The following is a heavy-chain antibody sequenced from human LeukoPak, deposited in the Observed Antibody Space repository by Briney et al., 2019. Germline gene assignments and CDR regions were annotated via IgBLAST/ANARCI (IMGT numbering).Heavy chain of an antibody. V-gene: IGHV4-39*01. D-gene: IGHD4-17*01. J-gene: IGHJ4*02. CDR3: ARQGFDYGEIFDY. Sequence: WVRQPPGKGLEWIGSIYYSGSTYYNPSLKSRVTISVDTSKNQFSLKLSSVTAADTAVYYCARQGFDYGEIFDYWGQGTLVTVSS. CDR2: IYYSGST.